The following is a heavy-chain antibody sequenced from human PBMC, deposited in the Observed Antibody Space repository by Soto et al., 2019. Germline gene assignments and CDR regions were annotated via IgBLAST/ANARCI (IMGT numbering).Heavy chain of an antibody. J-gene: IGHJ4*02. D-gene: IGHD2-21*02. CDR2: INPSGGHT. Sequence: QVQLMQSGAEVKKPGASVKVSCKASGNTFTNYYIHWVRQAPGQGLEWMGTINPSGGHTTYSQNFLGRVTRTSDTSTNTLYMELTRLTSDATAVYYCARGGHVLVVTAAFVYWGQGTLVTVSS. CDR1: GNTFTNYY. V-gene: IGHV1-46*01. CDR3: ARGGHVLVVTAAFVY.